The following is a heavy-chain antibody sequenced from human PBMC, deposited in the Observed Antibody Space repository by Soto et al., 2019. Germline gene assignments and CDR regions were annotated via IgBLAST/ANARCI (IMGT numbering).Heavy chain of an antibody. CDR2: VSGYNGDT. CDR3: AKNGQPPYYYYGMDV. J-gene: IGHJ6*02. CDR1: GYTFSRYG. D-gene: IGHD2-8*01. Sequence: QGQLVQSGPEVKKPGASVKVSCKASGYTFSRYGISWVRQAPGQGLEWMGWVSGYNGDTKDAQKVQSRVNMTIDTSTYTAYMELRSLTSDDTAIYYCAKNGQPPYYYYGMDVWGQGTTVTVSS. V-gene: IGHV1-18*01.